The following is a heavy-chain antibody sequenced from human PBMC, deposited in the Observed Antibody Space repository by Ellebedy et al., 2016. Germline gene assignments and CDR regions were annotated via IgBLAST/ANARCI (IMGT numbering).Heavy chain of an antibody. Sequence: GESLKISCAASGFIFRDYWMHWVRQVPGKGLVRVSHITNDASRTTYADSVKGRFTISRDNAQNTLHLQLTSLRPEDTAVYYCARGGRANFDLWGRGTLVTVSS. V-gene: IGHV3-74*03. CDR2: ITNDASRT. CDR3: ARGGRANFDL. CDR1: GFIFRDYW. J-gene: IGHJ2*01. D-gene: IGHD2-15*01.